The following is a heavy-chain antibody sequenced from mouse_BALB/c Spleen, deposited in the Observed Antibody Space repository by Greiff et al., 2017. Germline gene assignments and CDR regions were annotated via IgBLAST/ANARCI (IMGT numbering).Heavy chain of an antibody. Sequence: VQLQQSGPELVKPGASVKISCKASGYAFSSSWMNWVKQRPGQGLEWIGRIYPGDGDTNYNGKFKGKATLTADKSSSTAYMQLSSLTSVDSAVYFCARGVGSSYGFAYWGQGTLVTVSA. CDR1: GYAFSSSW. J-gene: IGHJ3*01. D-gene: IGHD1-1*01. CDR3: ARGVGSSYGFAY. CDR2: IYPGDGDT. V-gene: IGHV1-82*01.